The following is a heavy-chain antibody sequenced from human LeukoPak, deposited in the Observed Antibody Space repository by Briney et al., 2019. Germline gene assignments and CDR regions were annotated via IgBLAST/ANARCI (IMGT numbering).Heavy chain of an antibody. Sequence: ASVKVSCKASGYTFTGYYMHWVRQAPGQGLEWMGWINPNSGGTNYAQKFQGRVTMTRDTSISTAYMELSSLRSEDTAVYYCARGVRYGDYGGDWFDPWGQGTLVTVSS. V-gene: IGHV1-2*02. CDR2: INPNSGGT. CDR3: ARGVRYGDYGGDWFDP. D-gene: IGHD4-17*01. CDR1: GYTFTGYY. J-gene: IGHJ5*02.